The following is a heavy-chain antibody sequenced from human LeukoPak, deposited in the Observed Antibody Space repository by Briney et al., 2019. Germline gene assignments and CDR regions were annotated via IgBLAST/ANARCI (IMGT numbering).Heavy chain of an antibody. D-gene: IGHD4-11*01. CDR1: GFTFSDHY. V-gene: IGHV3-72*01. J-gene: IGHJ4*02. CDR2: TRNKANSYTT. CDR3: VKEGTTDY. Sequence: GGSLRLSCAASGFTFSDHYMDWVRQAPGKGLEWVGRTRNKANSYTTEYAASVKGRFTISRDDSKNSLYLQMNGLKTEDTAVYYCVKEGTTDYWGQGTLVTVSS.